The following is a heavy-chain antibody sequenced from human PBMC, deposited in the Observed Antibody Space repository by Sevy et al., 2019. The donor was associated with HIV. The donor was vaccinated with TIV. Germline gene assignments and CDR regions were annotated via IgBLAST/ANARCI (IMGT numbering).Heavy chain of an antibody. V-gene: IGHV3-21*01. CDR3: VRDGLGDGYKDY. CDR2: ISSSSSYK. J-gene: IGHJ4*02. Sequence: GGSLRLSCTASGFTLSIYTMTWVRQAPGKGLEWVSSISSSSSYKYYADSIRGRFTISRDNAKNSLYLQMNRLRAEDTAVYYCVRDGLGDGYKDYWGQGTLVAVSS. CDR1: GFTLSIYT. D-gene: IGHD5-12*01.